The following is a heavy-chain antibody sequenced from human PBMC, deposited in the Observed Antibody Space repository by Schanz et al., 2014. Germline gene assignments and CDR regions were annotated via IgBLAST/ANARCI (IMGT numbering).Heavy chain of an antibody. CDR2: ISHDGYST. J-gene: IGHJ4*02. V-gene: IGHV3-64*04. Sequence: VQLVESGGGLVQPGGSLRLSCSASGFTFSIYAMHWVRQAPGKGLEYVSAISHDGYSTYHSDSVKGRFTISRDNSKSSLYLQMNSLRAEDTAVYYCARIGGSVFDYWAQGTRVTVSS. D-gene: IGHD3-10*01. CDR1: GFTFSIYA. CDR3: ARIGGSVFDY.